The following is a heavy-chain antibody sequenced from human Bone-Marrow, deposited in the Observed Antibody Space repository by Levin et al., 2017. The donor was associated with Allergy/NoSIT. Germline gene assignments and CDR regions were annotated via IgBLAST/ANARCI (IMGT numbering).Heavy chain of an antibody. V-gene: IGHV3-30*18. J-gene: IGHJ6*02. Sequence: GGSLRLSCAASGFIFRSYGMHWVRQAPGKGLEWVSLISYDGSNKYYADSVKGRFTISRDNSKNTLYLQMNSLRAEDTAGYYCPKDGKYGDSPWGLGVWGQGTTVTVSS. D-gene: IGHD4-17*01. CDR2: ISYDGSNK. CDR1: GFIFRSYG. CDR3: PKDGKYGDSPWGLGV.